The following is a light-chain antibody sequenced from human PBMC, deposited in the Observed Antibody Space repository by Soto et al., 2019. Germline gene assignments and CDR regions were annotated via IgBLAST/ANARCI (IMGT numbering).Light chain of an antibody. J-gene: IGKJ1*01. CDR1: HSISSDY. V-gene: IGKV3-20*01. CDR3: QQYGSSRWT. Sequence: EIVLTQSPVTLSLSPWERATVSCRSSHSISSDYLAWHQQRPGQAPRLLIYGASNRATGIPDRFSGSGSGTDFTLTISRLEPEDFAVYYCQQYGSSRWTFGQGTKVDVK. CDR2: GAS.